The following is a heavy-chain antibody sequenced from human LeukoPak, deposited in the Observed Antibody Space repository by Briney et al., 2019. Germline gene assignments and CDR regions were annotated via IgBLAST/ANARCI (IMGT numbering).Heavy chain of an antibody. J-gene: IGHJ4*02. Sequence: ASVKVSCKASGYTFTGYYMHWVRQAPGQGLEWMGRINPNSGGTNYAQKFQGRVTMTRDTSISTAYMELSRLRSDDTAVYYCARVGVYDSSGYYVGDDYWGQGTLVTVPS. V-gene: IGHV1-2*06. CDR1: GYTFTGYY. D-gene: IGHD3-22*01. CDR3: ARVGVYDSSGYYVGDDY. CDR2: INPNSGGT.